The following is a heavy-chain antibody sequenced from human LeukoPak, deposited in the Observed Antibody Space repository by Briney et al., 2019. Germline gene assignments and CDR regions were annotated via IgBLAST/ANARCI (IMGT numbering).Heavy chain of an antibody. CDR2: ISSSSSYI. V-gene: IGHV3-21*01. CDR1: GFTFSSYN. D-gene: IGHD6-13*01. Sequence: GGSLRLSCAASGFTFSSYNMNWVRQAPGKGLEWASSISSSSSYIYYADSVKGRFTISRDNAKNSLYLQMNSLRAEDTAVYYCARGPVSGTNAFDIWGQGTMVTVSS. J-gene: IGHJ3*02. CDR3: ARGPVSGTNAFDI.